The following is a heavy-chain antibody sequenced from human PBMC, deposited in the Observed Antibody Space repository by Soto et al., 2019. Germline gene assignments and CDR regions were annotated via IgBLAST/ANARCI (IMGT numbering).Heavy chain of an antibody. CDR3: ARGDWWLFDY. CDR1: GYTFTSYA. D-gene: IGHD2-8*02. CDR2: INAGNGNT. J-gene: IGHJ4*02. V-gene: IGHV1-3*05. Sequence: QVQLVQSGAEEKKPGASVKVSCKASGYTFTSYAIHWARQAPGQRLEWKGWINAGNGNTKYSQKFQGRVTITRDTSASTAYMELSSLKSEDTAVYYCARGDWWLFDYWGQGTLVTVSS.